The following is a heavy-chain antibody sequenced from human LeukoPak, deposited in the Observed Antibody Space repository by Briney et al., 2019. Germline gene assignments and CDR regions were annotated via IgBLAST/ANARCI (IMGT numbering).Heavy chain of an antibody. D-gene: IGHD3-22*01. CDR1: GYTFTSYG. Sequence: GASVKVSCKASGYTFTSYGISWVLQAPGQRLDWMGWISTYNGNTNYAQKLQGRVTMTTDTSTSTAYMELRSLRSDDTAVYYCARDNYYDSSGYGLWGQGTMVNVSS. J-gene: IGHJ4*02. CDR2: ISTYNGNT. CDR3: ARDNYYDSSGYGL. V-gene: IGHV1-18*01.